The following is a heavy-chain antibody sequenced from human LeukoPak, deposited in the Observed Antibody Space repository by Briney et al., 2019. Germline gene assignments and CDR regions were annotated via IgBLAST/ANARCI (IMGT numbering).Heavy chain of an antibody. D-gene: IGHD6-13*01. Sequence: PSETLSLTCTVSGGSISSSSYYWGRIRQPPGKGLEWIVSIYYSGSTYYNPSLKSRVTISVDTTKNQFSLKLSSVTAADTAVYYCALYSSSWYNWFDPWGQGTLVTVSS. J-gene: IGHJ5*02. V-gene: IGHV4-39*07. CDR2: IYYSGST. CDR1: GGSISSSSYY. CDR3: ALYSSSWYNWFDP.